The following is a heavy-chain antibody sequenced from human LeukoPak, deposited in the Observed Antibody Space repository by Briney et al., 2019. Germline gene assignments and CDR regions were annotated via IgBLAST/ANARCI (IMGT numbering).Heavy chain of an antibody. V-gene: IGHV3-11*01. CDR3: ATLHFYAMGV. CDR1: GLRFSGQY. Sequence: GGSLRLSCAVSGLRFSGQYMIWIRQTPGKGLEWVSFISGSGANTFYADSMKGRFTISKDNTKNSLFLQMNSLRAEDTAIYYCATLHFYAMGVWGQGTTVTVSS. CDR2: ISGSGANT. J-gene: IGHJ6*02.